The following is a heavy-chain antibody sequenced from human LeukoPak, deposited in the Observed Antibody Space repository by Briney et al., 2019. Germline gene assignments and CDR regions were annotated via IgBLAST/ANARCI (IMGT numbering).Heavy chain of an antibody. Sequence: PGGSLRLSCAASGFTVSSNYMSWVRQAPGKGLEWVSVIYSGGSTYYADSVKGRFTISRDNSKNTLYLQMNSLRAEDTAVYYCARGDGSGSYRDVAWGQGTTVTVSS. J-gene: IGHJ6*02. D-gene: IGHD3-10*01. V-gene: IGHV3-66*01. CDR3: ARGDGSGSYRDVA. CDR1: GFTVSSNY. CDR2: IYSGGST.